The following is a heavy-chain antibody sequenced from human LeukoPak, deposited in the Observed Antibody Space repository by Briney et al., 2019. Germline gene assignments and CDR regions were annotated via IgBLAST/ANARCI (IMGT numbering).Heavy chain of an antibody. Sequence: PGGSLRLSCAASGFTFSSYSMNWVRQAPGKGLEWVSSISSGSSFIYYADSVKGRFTISRDNAKNSLYLQMNSLRAEDTALYHCARVYSSSWMYYMDVWGKGTTVTISS. CDR2: ISSGSSFI. CDR3: ARVYSSSWMYYMDV. J-gene: IGHJ6*03. CDR1: GFTFSSYS. V-gene: IGHV3-21*04. D-gene: IGHD6-13*01.